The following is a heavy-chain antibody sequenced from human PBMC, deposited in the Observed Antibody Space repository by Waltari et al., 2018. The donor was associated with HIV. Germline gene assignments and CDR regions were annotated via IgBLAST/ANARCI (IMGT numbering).Heavy chain of an antibody. J-gene: IGHJ4*02. Sequence: QVQLQASGPGLVKPSDTLSLTCAAAHSSICSGHSWGWIRQSPGKGFAWLGSVFHSGGTFYKPSFRSRVSISVDTSKNQFSLKLTSVTAADTAVYYCARQPAPDSTWFQIYFDYWGQGTVVTVSS. CDR2: VFHSGGT. CDR1: HSSICSGHS. CDR3: ARQPAPDSTWFQIYFDY. D-gene: IGHD6-13*01. V-gene: IGHV4-38-2*01.